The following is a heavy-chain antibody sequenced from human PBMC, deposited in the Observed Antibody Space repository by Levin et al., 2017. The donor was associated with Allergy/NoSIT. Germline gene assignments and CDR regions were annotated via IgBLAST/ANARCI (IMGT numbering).Heavy chain of an antibody. V-gene: IGHV3-7*01. J-gene: IGHJ6*02. Sequence: GGSLRLSCAASGFTFSSYWMSWVRQAPGKGLEWVANIKQDGSEKYYVDSVKGRFTISRDNAKNSLYLQMNSLRAEDTAVYYCARDLGFYPYYDFWSEGRSYYGMDVWGQGTTVTVSS. CDR1: GFTFSSYW. CDR3: ARDLGFYPYYDFWSEGRSYYGMDV. D-gene: IGHD3-3*01. CDR2: IKQDGSEK.